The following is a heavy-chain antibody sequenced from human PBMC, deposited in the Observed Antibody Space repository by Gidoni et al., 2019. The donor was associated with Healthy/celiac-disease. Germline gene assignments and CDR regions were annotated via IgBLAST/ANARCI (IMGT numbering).Heavy chain of an antibody. CDR1: GFTCSSYA. CDR2: ISGSDGST. V-gene: IGHV3-23*01. Sequence: EVQLLESGGGLVQPGGSLRLSCAASGFTCSSYAMRWVRQAPGKGLEWVSAISGSDGSTYYADSVKGRFNISRDNSKNTLYLQMNSLSAEDTAVYYCAKTPYSSGWYSFDYWGQGTLVTVSS. J-gene: IGHJ4*02. CDR3: AKTPYSSGWYSFDY. D-gene: IGHD6-19*01.